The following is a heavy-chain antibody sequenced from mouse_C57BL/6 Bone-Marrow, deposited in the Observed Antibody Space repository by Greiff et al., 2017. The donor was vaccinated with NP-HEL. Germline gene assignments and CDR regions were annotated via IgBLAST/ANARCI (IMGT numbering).Heavy chain of an antibody. J-gene: IGHJ3*01. CDR1: GFNIKDDY. D-gene: IGHD2-1*01. Sequence: EVQLQQSGAELVRPGALVKLSCTASGFNIKDDYMHWVKQRPEQGLEWIGWIDPENGDTEYASKFQGKATITADTSSNTAYLQLSSLTSEDTAVYYCTKGNYVWFAYWGQGTLVTVSA. V-gene: IGHV14-4*01. CDR3: TKGNYVWFAY. CDR2: IDPENGDT.